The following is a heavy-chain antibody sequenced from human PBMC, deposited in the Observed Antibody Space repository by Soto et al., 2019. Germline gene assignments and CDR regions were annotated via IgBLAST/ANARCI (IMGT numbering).Heavy chain of an antibody. D-gene: IGHD1-26*01. V-gene: IGHV3-21*01. CDR3: ARVGYSGSYYFDY. CDR1: GFTFSSYS. CDR2: ISSSTSYI. Sequence: EVQLVESGGGLVKPGGSLRLSCAASGFTFSSYSMNWVRQAPGKGLEWVSSISSSTSYIYDADSVKGRFTISRDNAKTSLYLQMNSLRAEDTAVYYCARVGYSGSYYFDYWGQGTLVTFSS. J-gene: IGHJ4*02.